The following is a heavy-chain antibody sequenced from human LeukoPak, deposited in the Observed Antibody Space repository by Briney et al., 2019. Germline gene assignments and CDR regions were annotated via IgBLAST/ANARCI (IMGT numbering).Heavy chain of an antibody. CDR3: ARVERRPWSQFDY. Sequence: SETLSLTCTVSGGSIGSGGYYWSWIRQHPGRGLEWIGYIYYSGSTYYNPSLRSQVNISLDTSKNQFSLKLNSVTAADTAVYYCARVERRPWSQFDYWGQGTLVTVSS. CDR2: IYYSGST. CDR1: GGSIGSGGYY. D-gene: IGHD6-25*01. J-gene: IGHJ4*02. V-gene: IGHV4-31*01.